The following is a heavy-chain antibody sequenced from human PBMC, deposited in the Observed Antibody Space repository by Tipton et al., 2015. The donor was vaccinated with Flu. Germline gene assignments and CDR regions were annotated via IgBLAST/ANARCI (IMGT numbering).Heavy chain of an antibody. J-gene: IGHJ4*02. CDR3: ASGLYDSSGYPH. D-gene: IGHD3-22*01. Sequence: TLSLTCTVSGGFISTYYWSWIRQPPGKGLEWIGYIHYTGSTDYSPSLKSRVTISVDTSKNQFSLKLSSVTAADTAVYYCASGLYDSSGYPHWGQGTLVTVSS. CDR1: GGFISTYY. CDR2: IHYTGST. V-gene: IGHV4-59*13.